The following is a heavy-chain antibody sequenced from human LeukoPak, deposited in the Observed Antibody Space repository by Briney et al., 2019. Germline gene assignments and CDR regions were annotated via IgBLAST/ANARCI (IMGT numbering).Heavy chain of an antibody. V-gene: IGHV3-66*01. CDR2: IYSGGST. CDR1: GFTVSSNY. D-gene: IGHD2-2*01. CDR3: ARYCSSTSCFSYYYYAMDV. J-gene: IGHJ6*02. Sequence: GWSLRLSCAASGFTVSSNYMSWVRQAPGKGLEWVSVIYSGGSTYYADSVKGRFTISRDNSKNTLYLQMNSLRAEDTAMYYCARYCSSTSCFSYYYYAMDVWGQGTTVRLL.